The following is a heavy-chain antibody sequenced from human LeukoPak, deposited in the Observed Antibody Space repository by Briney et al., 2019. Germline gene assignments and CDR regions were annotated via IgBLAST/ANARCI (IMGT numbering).Heavy chain of an antibody. CDR3: ARNVRYFDWFFDY. CDR2: ISYDGSNK. D-gene: IGHD3-9*01. CDR1: GFTFSSYA. J-gene: IGHJ4*02. V-gene: IGHV3-30-3*01. Sequence: GGSLRLSCAASGFTFSSYAMHWVRRAPGKGLEWVAVISYDGSNKYYADSVKGRFTISRDNSKNTLYLQMNSLRAEDTAVYYCARNVRYFDWFFDYWGQGTLVTVSS.